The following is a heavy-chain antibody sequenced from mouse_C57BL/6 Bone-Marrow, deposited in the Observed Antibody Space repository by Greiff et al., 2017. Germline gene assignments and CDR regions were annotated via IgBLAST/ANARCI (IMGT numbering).Heavy chain of an antibody. CDR2: IDPSDSYT. CDR1: GYTFTSYW. Sequence: QVQLQQPGAELVKPGASVKLSCKASGYTFTSYWMQWVKQRPGQGLEWIGEIDPSDSYTNYNQKFKGKATLTVDTSSSTAYMQLSSRTSEDSAVYYCARNHYGSLSWDYWGQGTTLTVSS. J-gene: IGHJ2*01. D-gene: IGHD1-1*01. CDR3: ARNHYGSLSWDY. V-gene: IGHV1-50*01.